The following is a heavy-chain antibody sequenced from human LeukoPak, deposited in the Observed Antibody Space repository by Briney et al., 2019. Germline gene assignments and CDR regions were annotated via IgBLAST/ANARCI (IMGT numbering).Heavy chain of an antibody. D-gene: IGHD3-10*01. CDR3: ASNHRPGPPLGVLLFDI. V-gene: IGHV3-53*01. CDR1: GFTVSSNY. J-gene: IGHJ3*02. Sequence: GGSLRLSCAASGFTVSSNYMSWVRQAPGKGLEWVSVIYSGGSTYYADSVKGRFTISRDNSKNTLYLQMNSLRAEDTAVYYCASNHRPGPPLGVLLFDIWGQGTMVTVSS. CDR2: IYSGGST.